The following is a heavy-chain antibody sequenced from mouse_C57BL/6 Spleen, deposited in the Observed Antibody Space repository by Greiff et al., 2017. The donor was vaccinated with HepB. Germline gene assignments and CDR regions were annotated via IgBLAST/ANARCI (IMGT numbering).Heavy chain of an antibody. D-gene: IGHD1-1*01. V-gene: IGHV14-4*01. CDR1: GFNIKDDY. CDR3: THYYGSSHYFDY. Sequence: EVQLQQSGAELVRPGASVKLSCTASGFNIKDDYMHWVKQRPEQGLEWIGWIDPENGDTEYASKFQGKATITADTSSNTAYLQLSSLTSEDTAVYYCTHYYGSSHYFDYWGQGTTLTVSS. CDR2: IDPENGDT. J-gene: IGHJ2*01.